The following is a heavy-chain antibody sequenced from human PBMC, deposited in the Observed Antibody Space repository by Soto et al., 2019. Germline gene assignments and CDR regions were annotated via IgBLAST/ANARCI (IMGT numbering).Heavy chain of an antibody. V-gene: IGHV3-21*01. CDR3: ARYLGAPPQFAY. Sequence: GGSLRLSCAASGFTFSSYSMNWVRQAPGKGLEWVSSISSSSSYIYYADSVKGRFTISRDNAKNSLYLQMNSLRAEDTAVYYFARYLGAPPQFAYWGQGTLVIVSS. CDR2: ISSSSSYI. CDR1: GFTFSSYS. D-gene: IGHD6-6*01. J-gene: IGHJ4*02.